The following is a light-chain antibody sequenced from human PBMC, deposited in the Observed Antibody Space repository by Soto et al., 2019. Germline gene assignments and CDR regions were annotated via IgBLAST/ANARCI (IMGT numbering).Light chain of an antibody. CDR1: QGISTW. Sequence: DIQMTQSPPSVSASVGDKVTITCRASQGISTWLAWYQQKPGKAPKLLIHLVSSLQIGVPSRFSGSGSGTDFTLTISSLQPEDFATYYCQQGNSFPWTFGQGTKVEIK. CDR2: LVS. CDR3: QQGNSFPWT. J-gene: IGKJ1*01. V-gene: IGKV1-12*01.